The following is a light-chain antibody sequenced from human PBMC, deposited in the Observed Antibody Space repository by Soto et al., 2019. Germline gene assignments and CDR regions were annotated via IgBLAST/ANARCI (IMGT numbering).Light chain of an antibody. CDR3: LQYGGSPRT. CDR2: GAS. Sequence: EIVLTQSPGTLSLSPGERATLTCRASQSVRGNSLAWYQHKPGQAPRLLIYGASARATGISDRFSGSGSGTDFTLTISRLEPEDFAPYYCLQYGGSPRTFGQGTKV. CDR1: QSVRGNS. V-gene: IGKV3-20*01. J-gene: IGKJ1*01.